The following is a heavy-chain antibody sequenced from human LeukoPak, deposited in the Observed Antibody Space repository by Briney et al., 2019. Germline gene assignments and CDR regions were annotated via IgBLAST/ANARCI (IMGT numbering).Heavy chain of an antibody. Sequence: GGSLRLSCAASGFTFGSYGMSWVRQAPGKGLEWVSFISPSGDRTSNADSVEGRFTISRDNPRDTLYLQMNSLRDEDTAGYYCAIMHGYYDGSGYWVQWGQGTLVTASS. V-gene: IGHV3-23*01. CDR3: AIMHGYYDGSGYWVQ. CDR2: ISPSGDRT. J-gene: IGHJ4*02. D-gene: IGHD3-22*01. CDR1: GFTFGSYG.